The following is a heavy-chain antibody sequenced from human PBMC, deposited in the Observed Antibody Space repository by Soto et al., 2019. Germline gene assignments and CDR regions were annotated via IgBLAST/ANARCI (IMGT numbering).Heavy chain of an antibody. D-gene: IGHD3-3*01. CDR3: SRHSTPAYYDFWSGSLEYFQH. J-gene: IGHJ1*01. Sequence: SETLSLTCTVSGGSISSSSYYWGWIRQPPGRGLEWIGSIYYSGGTYYNPSLKSRVTISVDTSKNQFSLKLSSVTAADAAVYYCSRHSTPAYYDFWSGSLEYFQHWGHGTLVTVS. CDR2: IYYSGGT. V-gene: IGHV4-39*01. CDR1: GGSISSSSYY.